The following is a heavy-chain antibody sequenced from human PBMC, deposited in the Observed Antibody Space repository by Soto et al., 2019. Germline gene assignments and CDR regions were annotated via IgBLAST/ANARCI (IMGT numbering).Heavy chain of an antibody. V-gene: IGHV1-46*01. J-gene: IGHJ4*02. Sequence: GASVKVSCKGAGYTFSNYYMHWVRQAPXQGLEWMGIINPSGDSTSYAQEFQGRVTMTRETSTSTLYMELSSLRSEDTAVYYCARATRSGSPHFDHWGQGTLVTVSS. CDR1: GYTFSNYY. D-gene: IGHD5-12*01. CDR3: ARATRSGSPHFDH. CDR2: INPSGDST.